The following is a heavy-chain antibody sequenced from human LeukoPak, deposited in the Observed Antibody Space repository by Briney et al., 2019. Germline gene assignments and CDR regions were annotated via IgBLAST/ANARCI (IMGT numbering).Heavy chain of an antibody. Sequence: SETLSLTCTVSGGSISSSSYYWGWIRQPPGKGLEWIGYIYHSGSTYYNPSLKSRVTISVDRSKNQFSLKLSSVTAADTAVYYCAVTLEQLPGYYYYYMDVWGKGTTVTVSS. V-gene: IGHV4-39*07. CDR2: IYHSGST. D-gene: IGHD6-6*01. CDR3: AVTLEQLPGYYYYYMDV. CDR1: GGSISSSSYY. J-gene: IGHJ6*03.